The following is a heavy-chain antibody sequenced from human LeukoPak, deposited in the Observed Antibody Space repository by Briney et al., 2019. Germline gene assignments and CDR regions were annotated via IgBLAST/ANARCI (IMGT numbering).Heavy chain of an antibody. CDR2: IYYSGST. D-gene: IGHD5-18*01. Sequence: SETLSLTCTVSGGFISSYYWSWIRQPPGKGLEWIGYIYYSGSTNYNPSLKSRVTISVDTSKNQFSLKLTSVTAADTAVYYCARDRGRYSYVNWGQGTLVTVSS. CDR3: ARDRGRYSYVN. CDR1: GGFISSYY. V-gene: IGHV4-59*13. J-gene: IGHJ4*02.